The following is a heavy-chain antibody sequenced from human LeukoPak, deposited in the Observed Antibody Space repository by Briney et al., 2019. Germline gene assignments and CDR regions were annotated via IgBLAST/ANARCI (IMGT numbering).Heavy chain of an antibody. CDR2: IYSAGDT. CDR1: GFIVSTNY. Sequence: GGSLRLSCAASGFIVSTNYMTWVRQAPGKGLEWVSLIYSAGDTFYTDSVKGRFTISRDNSKNTLYLQMNSLRAEDTAVYYCATGFWSGSNYWGQGTLVTVSS. V-gene: IGHV3-66*01. D-gene: IGHD3-3*01. J-gene: IGHJ4*02. CDR3: ATGFWSGSNY.